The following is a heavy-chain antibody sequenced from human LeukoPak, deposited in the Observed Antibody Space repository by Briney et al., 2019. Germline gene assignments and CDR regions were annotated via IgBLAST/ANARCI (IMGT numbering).Heavy chain of an antibody. CDR1: GFTFSSYE. CDR2: ISSSGSTI. V-gene: IGHV3-48*03. CDR3: AELGITMIGGV. Sequence: GGSLRLSCAASGFTFSSYEMNWVRQAPGKGLEWVSYISSSGSTIYYADSVKGRFTIARDNAKNSLYLQMNSLRAEDTAVYYCAELGITMIGGVWGKGTTVTISS. D-gene: IGHD3-10*02. J-gene: IGHJ6*04.